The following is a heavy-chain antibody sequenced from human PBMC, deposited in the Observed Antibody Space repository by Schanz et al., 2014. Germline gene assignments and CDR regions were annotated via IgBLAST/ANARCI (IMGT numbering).Heavy chain of an antibody. J-gene: IGHJ3*02. Sequence: QVQLVESGGGVVQPGRSLRLSCAASGFTFRSYGMHWVRQAPGKGLEWVALISYDGSSKNHADSVQGRFTISRDNSKNDLLLQLDSLRAEDTAVYYCARGIITMVRGCDGGALDMWGQGRMVTVSS. CDR3: ARGIITMVRGCDGGALDM. CDR2: ISYDGSSK. D-gene: IGHD3-10*01. V-gene: IGHV3-33*01. CDR1: GFTFRSYG.